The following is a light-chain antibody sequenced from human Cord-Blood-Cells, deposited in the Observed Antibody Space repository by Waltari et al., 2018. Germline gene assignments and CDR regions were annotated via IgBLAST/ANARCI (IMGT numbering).Light chain of an antibody. CDR1: QSVSSY. CDR2: DAS. Sequence: EIVLIQSPATLSFSPGERATLSCRASQSVSSYLAWYQQKPGQAPRLLIYDASNRATGIPARFSGSGSGTDFTLTISSLEPEDFAVYYCQQRSNWLWTFGQGTKVEIK. CDR3: QQRSNWLWT. J-gene: IGKJ1*01. V-gene: IGKV3-11*01.